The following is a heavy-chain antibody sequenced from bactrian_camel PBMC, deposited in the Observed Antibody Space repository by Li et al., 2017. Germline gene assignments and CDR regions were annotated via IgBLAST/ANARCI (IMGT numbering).Heavy chain of an antibody. J-gene: IGHJ4*01. CDR1: GNAAGRAC. D-gene: IGHD4*01. Sequence: HVQLVESGGGSVQEGGSLTIPCEVSGNAAGRACLAWFRQAPGKEREAIAVIYKKREPTYADAVSGRFTISQDIAKNTLDLQMNGLKPEDSAMYYCAAARWCPQGRLPEARLFPYWGQGTQVTVS. CDR3: AAARWCPQGRLPEARLFPY. V-gene: IGHV3S55*01. CDR2: IYKKREP.